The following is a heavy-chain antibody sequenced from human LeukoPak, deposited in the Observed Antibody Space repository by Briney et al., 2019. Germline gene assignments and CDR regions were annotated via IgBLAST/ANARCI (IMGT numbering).Heavy chain of an antibody. V-gene: IGHV1-46*01. CDR3: ARVTNGIAVAGIPSPPFDY. CDR1: GYTFTSYY. J-gene: IGHJ4*02. Sequence: ASVKVSCKASGYTFTSYYMHWVRQAPGQGLEWMGIINPSGGSTSYAQKLQGRVTMTRDTSTSTVYMELSSLRSEDTAVYYCARVTNGIAVAGIPSPPFDYWGQGTLVTVSS. D-gene: IGHD6-19*01. CDR2: INPSGGST.